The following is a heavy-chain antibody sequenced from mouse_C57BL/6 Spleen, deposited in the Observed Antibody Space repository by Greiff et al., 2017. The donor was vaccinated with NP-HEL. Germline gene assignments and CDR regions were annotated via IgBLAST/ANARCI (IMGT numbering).Heavy chain of an antibody. Sequence: QVQLQQSGPELVKPGASVKISCKASGYSFTSYYIHWVKQRPGQGLEWIGWIYPGSGNTKYNEKFKGKATLTADTSSSTAYMQLSSLTSEDSAVYYCARSSDPHYFDYWGQGTTLTVSS. D-gene: IGHD3-1*01. CDR2: IYPGSGNT. CDR3: ARSSDPHYFDY. CDR1: GYSFTSYY. V-gene: IGHV1-66*01. J-gene: IGHJ2*01.